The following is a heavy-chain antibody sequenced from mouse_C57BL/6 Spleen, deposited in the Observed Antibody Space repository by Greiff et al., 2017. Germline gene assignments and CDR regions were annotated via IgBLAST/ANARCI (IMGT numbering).Heavy chain of an antibody. CDR2: IRNQDNNHAS. D-gene: IGHD2-1*01. CDR1: GFTFSDAW. J-gene: IGHJ1*03. V-gene: IGHV6-6*01. CDR3: LDYGNYVRYIDV. Sequence: EVQLVESGGGLVQPGGSMKLSCAASGFTFSDAWMDWVRQSPEKGLEWVAEIRNQDNNHASYYAVSVKGRFTISRDDSKSSVYLQMNSLRAEDTGIYYCLDYGNYVRYIDVWGTGTTVTVSS.